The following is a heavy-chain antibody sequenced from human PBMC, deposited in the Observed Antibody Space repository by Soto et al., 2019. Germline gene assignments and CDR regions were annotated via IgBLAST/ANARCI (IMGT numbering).Heavy chain of an antibody. D-gene: IGHD6-13*01. CDR3: ARDFVSSWYSTPWFDP. Sequence: PSETLSLTCTVSGGSISSSSYYWGWIRQPPGKGLEWVSSISSSSSYIYYADSVKGRFTISRDNAKNSLYLQMNSLRAEDTAVYYCARDFVSSWYSTPWFDPWGQGTLVTVSS. CDR1: GGSISSSS. CDR2: ISSSSSYI. J-gene: IGHJ5*02. V-gene: IGHV3-21*01.